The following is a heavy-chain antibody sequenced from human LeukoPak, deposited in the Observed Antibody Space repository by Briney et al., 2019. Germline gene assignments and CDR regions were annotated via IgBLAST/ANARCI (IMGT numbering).Heavy chain of an antibody. CDR1: GFTFDDYG. V-gene: IGHV3-20*04. CDR2: INWNGGST. J-gene: IGHJ4*02. Sequence: GGSLRLSCAASGFTFDDYGMSWVRQAPGKGLEWVSGINWNGGSTVYADSVKGRFTISRDNAKDSLYLQMNSLRAEDTALYYCARTAYDFWSGYYNGRYYFDYWGQGTLVTVSS. D-gene: IGHD3-3*01. CDR3: ARTAYDFWSGYYNGRYYFDY.